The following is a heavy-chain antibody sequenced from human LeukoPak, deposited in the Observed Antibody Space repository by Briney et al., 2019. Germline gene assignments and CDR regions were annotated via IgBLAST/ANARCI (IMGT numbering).Heavy chain of an antibody. CDR2: IYYSGST. J-gene: IGHJ4*02. D-gene: IGHD3-10*01. Sequence: PSETLSLTCTVSGGSISSSSYYWGWIRQPPGKGLEWIGSIYYSGSTYYNPSLKSRVTISVDTSKNQFSLKLSSVTAADTAVYYCARGPTRYYGSGSRSPKDYWGQGTLVTVSS. CDR3: ARGPTRYYGSGSRSPKDY. V-gene: IGHV4-39*01. CDR1: GGSISSSSYY.